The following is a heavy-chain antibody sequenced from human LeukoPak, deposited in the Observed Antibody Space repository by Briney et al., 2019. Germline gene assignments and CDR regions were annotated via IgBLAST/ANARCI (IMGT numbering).Heavy chain of an antibody. J-gene: IGHJ3*02. CDR1: GFSFCDYA. V-gene: IGHV3-49*04. CDR3: TRDPRGSYGPDAFDI. CDR2: IRSKASDGTT. D-gene: IGHD1-26*01. Sequence: GGSLRLSCTASGFSFCDYAMNWVRQAPGKGREGVVFIRSKASDGTTEYAASVKGRFNISRDNSKSIAYLQMNNLKTEDTAVYYCTRDPRGSYGPDAFDIWGQGTMVTVSS.